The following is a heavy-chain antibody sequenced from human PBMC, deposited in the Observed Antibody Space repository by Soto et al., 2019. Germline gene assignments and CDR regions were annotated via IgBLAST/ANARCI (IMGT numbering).Heavy chain of an antibody. J-gene: IGHJ4*02. CDR3: ARGAMANLDY. Sequence: SVEVSCKASGGTFGSHGIAWVRQAPGQGLEWMGGFIAMLGTPTYAKKVQGRATITADESLAASYLELRSLRSEDTAVYFCARGAMANLDYWGQGTVVTVSS. V-gene: IGHV1-69*13. CDR2: FIAMLGTP. CDR1: GGTFGSHG. D-gene: IGHD5-18*01.